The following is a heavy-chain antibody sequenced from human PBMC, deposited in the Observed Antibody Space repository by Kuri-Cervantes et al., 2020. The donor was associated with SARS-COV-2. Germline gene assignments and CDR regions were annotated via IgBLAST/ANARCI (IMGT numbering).Heavy chain of an antibody. CDR3: ARAPDRNSFGLYY. J-gene: IGHJ4*02. Sequence: GESLKISCAAPGFTFSSYAMHWVRQAPGKGLEWVAVISYDGSNKYYADSVKGRFTISRDNGRNSLYLQMNSLRAEDTAVYYCARAPDRNSFGLYYWGQGTLVTVSS. D-gene: IGHD5-18*01. V-gene: IGHV3-30-3*01. CDR2: ISYDGSNK. CDR1: GFTFSSYA.